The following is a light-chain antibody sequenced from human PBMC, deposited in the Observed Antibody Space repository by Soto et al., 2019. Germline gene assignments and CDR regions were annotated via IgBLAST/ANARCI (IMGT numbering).Light chain of an antibody. J-gene: IGLJ1*01. Sequence: QSVLTQPASVSGSPGQPVIISCTGSSSDIGAYNYVSWYQQHPGKAPKLIIYDVRNRPSGVSTRFSGSKSGNTASLTISGLQAEDEADYYCSSYTSSTTYVFGTGTKLTVL. CDR2: DVR. CDR1: SSDIGAYNY. CDR3: SSYTSSTTYV. V-gene: IGLV2-14*01.